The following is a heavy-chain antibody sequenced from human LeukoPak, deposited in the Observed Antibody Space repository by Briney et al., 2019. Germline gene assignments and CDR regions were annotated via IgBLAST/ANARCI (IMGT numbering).Heavy chain of an antibody. D-gene: IGHD6-25*01. CDR3: AGSYSSGWLDY. J-gene: IGHJ4*02. V-gene: IGHV3-33*01. Sequence: GGSLGLSCTASGFTFSNYGMHWVRQAPGKGLEWVAVTWHDGSNKYYADSVKGRLTISRDNSKNTVYLQMNSLRAEDTAVYYCAGSYSSGWLDYWGQGTLVTVSS. CDR1: GFTFSNYG. CDR2: TWHDGSNK.